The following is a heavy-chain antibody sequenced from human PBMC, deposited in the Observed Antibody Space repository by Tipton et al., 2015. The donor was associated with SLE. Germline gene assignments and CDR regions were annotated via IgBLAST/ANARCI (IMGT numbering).Heavy chain of an antibody. V-gene: IGHV4-34*01. CDR3: ARNFEGLKPYAFDV. CDR1: GGSFSDSY. CDR2: INQSGTI. J-gene: IGHJ3*01. Sequence: TLSLTCTVSGGSFSDSYWSWIRQPPGQGLEWIGDINQSGTIDYNPALKSRVTMSLDTPNTQLSLNLIFLTATDTAVYYCARNFEGLKPYAFDVWGQGAMVTVSS. D-gene: IGHD2/OR15-2a*01.